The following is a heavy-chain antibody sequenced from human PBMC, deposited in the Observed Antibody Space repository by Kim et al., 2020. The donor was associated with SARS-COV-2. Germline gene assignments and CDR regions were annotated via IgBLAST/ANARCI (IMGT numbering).Heavy chain of an antibody. Sequence: ADSVKGRFTISRDNSKNTLYLQMNSLRAEDTAVYYCAITGYSSGSRHFDYWGQGTLVTVSS. J-gene: IGHJ4*02. D-gene: IGHD6-19*01. V-gene: IGHV3-30*07. CDR3: AITGYSSGSRHFDY.